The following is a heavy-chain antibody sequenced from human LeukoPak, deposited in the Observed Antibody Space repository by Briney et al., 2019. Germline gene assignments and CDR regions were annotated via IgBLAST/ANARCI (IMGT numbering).Heavy chain of an antibody. J-gene: IGHJ4*02. CDR1: GFTFSSYA. Sequence: PGGSLRLSCAASGFTFSSYAMNWIRQAPGKGLEWVSSISSSSSYIYYADSVKGRFTISRDNANNSLYLQMNSLRAEDTAVYYCARAPATNEWRCMDYWGQGTLVTVSS. CDR3: ARAPATNEWRCMDY. CDR2: ISSSSSYI. V-gene: IGHV3-21*01. D-gene: IGHD2-8*02.